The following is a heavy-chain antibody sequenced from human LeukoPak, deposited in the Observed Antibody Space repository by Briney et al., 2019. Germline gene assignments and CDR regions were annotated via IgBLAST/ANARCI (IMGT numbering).Heavy chain of an antibody. J-gene: IGHJ4*02. CDR2: INPNSGGT. D-gene: IGHD2-2*01. CDR3: ARAYCSSTSCVADQ. CDR1: GYTFTGYY. V-gene: IGHV1-2*02. Sequence: ASVKVSCKASGYTFTGYYMYWVRQTPGQGLEWMGWINPNSGGTNYAQKFQGRVTMTRDTSISTAYMELSRLRFDDTAVYYCARAYCSSTSCVADQWGQGTLVTVSS.